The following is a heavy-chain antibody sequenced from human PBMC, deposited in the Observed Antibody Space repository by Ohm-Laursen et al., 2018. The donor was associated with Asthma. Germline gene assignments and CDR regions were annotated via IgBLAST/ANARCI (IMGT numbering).Heavy chain of an antibody. CDR1: GFTFSSYG. V-gene: IGHV3-30*18. J-gene: IGHJ4*02. D-gene: IGHD2-21*01. CDR3: AKSIAALYCGGDCYPDFDN. Sequence: SLRLSCAASGFTFSSYGMHWVRQAPGKGLEWVAVISYDGNNKYFTDSVKGRFTLSRDNSKNTLYLQMNSLRAEDTAVYYCAKSIAALYCGGDCYPDFDNWGQGTLVTVSS. CDR2: ISYDGNNK.